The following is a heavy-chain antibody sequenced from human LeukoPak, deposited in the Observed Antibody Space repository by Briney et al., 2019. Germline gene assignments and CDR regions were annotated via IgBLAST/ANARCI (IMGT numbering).Heavy chain of an antibody. CDR2: IKEDGSEK. CDR3: ARGGNDFWSGYPPFFDY. J-gene: IGHJ4*02. CDR1: GFTFSSYW. V-gene: IGHV3-7*01. Sequence: GGSLRLSCATSGFTFSSYWMSWVRQAPGKGLEWVANIKEDGSEKYYVDSVKGRFTISRDNAKNSLYLQMNSLRVEDTAVYYCARGGNDFWSGYPPFFDYWGQGTLVTVSS. D-gene: IGHD3-3*01.